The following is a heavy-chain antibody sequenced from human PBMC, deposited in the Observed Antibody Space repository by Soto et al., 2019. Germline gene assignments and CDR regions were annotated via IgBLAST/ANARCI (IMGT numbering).Heavy chain of an antibody. CDR3: ARGSRGYYYMDV. D-gene: IGHD3-10*01. J-gene: IGHJ6*03. V-gene: IGHV3-74*01. CDR2: IKGDTITT. Sequence: GGSLRLSCEASGFTFSDYWIHWVRQGPGKGLVWVSRIKGDTITTNYAESVKGRFTISRENAKNTVYLQVNSLRVEDTAVYYCARGSRGYYYMDVWGRGTTVTVSS. CDR1: GFTFSDYW.